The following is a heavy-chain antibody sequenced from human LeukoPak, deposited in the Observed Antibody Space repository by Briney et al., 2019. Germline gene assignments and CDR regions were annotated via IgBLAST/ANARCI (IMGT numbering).Heavy chain of an antibody. V-gene: IGHV6-1*01. CDR3: ASNIVVTKGNAFDI. J-gene: IGHJ3*02. CDR1: GDSVSSHSAA. D-gene: IGHD2-21*01. CDR2: TYYRSKWYN. Sequence: SQTLSLTCAISGDSVSSHSAAWNWIRQSPSRGLEWLGRTYYRSKWYNDYAVSVKSRITINPDTSKNQFSLQLNSVTPEDTAVYYCASNIVVTKGNAFDIWGQGTMVTVSS.